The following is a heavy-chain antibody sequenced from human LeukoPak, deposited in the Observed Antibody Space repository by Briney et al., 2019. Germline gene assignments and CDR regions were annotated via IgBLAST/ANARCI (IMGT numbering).Heavy chain of an antibody. Sequence: GRSLRLSCAASGFSFRSYAMHWVRQAPGKGLEWVAVIAYDGSTKYYAGSVKGRFTISRDNSHNTVDLQMNSLTAEDMAVYFCAKSYCSGGSCYSWSVDYWGQGTLVTVSP. D-gene: IGHD2-15*01. V-gene: IGHV3-30*04. CDR3: AKSYCSGGSCYSWSVDY. CDR1: GFSFRSYA. CDR2: IAYDGSTK. J-gene: IGHJ4*02.